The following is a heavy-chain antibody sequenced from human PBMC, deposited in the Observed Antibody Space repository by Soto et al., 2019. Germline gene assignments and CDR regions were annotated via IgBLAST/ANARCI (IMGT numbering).Heavy chain of an antibody. J-gene: IGHJ4*02. CDR1: GGSISSGGYY. Sequence: QVQLQESGPGLVKPSQTLSLTCTVSGGSISSGGYYWSWIRQHPGKGLEWIGYIYYSGSTYYNPSLKSRGTISGDTSKNQFALKLSSVTAADTAVYYGAREGKSGGKDYWGQGTMLTVPS. CDR3: AREGKSGGKDY. CDR2: IYYSGST. D-gene: IGHD2-15*01. V-gene: IGHV4-31*03.